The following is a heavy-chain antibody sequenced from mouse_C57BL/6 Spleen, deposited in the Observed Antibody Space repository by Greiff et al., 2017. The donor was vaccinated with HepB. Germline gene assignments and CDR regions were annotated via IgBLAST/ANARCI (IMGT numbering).Heavy chain of an antibody. CDR1: GYSITSGYY. CDR3: ARALYSNYFDY. D-gene: IGHD2-5*01. CDR2: ISYDGSN. Sequence: ESGPGLVKPSQSLSLTCSVTGYSITSGYYWNWIRQFPGNKLEWMGYISYDGSNNYNPSLKNRISITRDTSKNQFCLKLNSVTTEDTATYYCARALYSNYFDYWGQGTTLTVSS. J-gene: IGHJ2*01. V-gene: IGHV3-6*01.